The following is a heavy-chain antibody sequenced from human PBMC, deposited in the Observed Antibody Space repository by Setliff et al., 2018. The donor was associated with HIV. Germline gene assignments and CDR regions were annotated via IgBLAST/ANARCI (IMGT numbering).Heavy chain of an antibody. CDR3: ARGGDYNFWSGYYTLGNYYYYMDV. Sequence: SVKVSCKASGGTFSSYAISWVRQAPGQGLEWMGGIIPILGIANYAQKFQGRVTITADKSTSTAYMELSSLRSDDTAVYYCARGGDYNFWSGYYTLGNYYYYMDVWGKGTTVTVSS. J-gene: IGHJ6*03. V-gene: IGHV1-69*10. CDR1: GGTFSSYA. D-gene: IGHD3-3*01. CDR2: IIPILGIA.